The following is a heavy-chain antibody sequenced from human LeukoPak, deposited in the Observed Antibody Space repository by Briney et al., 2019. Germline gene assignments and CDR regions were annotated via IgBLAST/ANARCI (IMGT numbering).Heavy chain of an antibody. CDR1: GGSFSGYY. CDR3: ARSSVGYYYGSGSYRAYFDY. J-gene: IGHJ4*02. CDR2: INHSGST. V-gene: IGHV4-34*01. Sequence: PSETLSLTCAVYGGSFSGYYWSWIRQPPGKGLEWIGEINHSGSTNYNPTLKSRVTISVDTSKNQFSLKLSSVTAADTAVYYCARSSVGYYYGSGSYRAYFDYWGQGTLVTVSS. D-gene: IGHD3-10*01.